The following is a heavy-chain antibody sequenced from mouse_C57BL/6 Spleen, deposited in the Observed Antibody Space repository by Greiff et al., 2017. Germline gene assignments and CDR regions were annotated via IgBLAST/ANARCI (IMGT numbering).Heavy chain of an antibody. V-gene: IGHV5-12*01. Sequence: EVQLVESGGGLVQPGGSLKLSCAASGFTFSDYYMYWVRQTPEKRLEWVAYISNGGGSTYYPDTVKGRFTISRDNAKNTLYLQMRRLKSEDTAMYYCARRNWEGYYAMDYWGQGTSVTVSS. CDR2: ISNGGGST. D-gene: IGHD4-1*01. J-gene: IGHJ4*01. CDR1: GFTFSDYY. CDR3: ARRNWEGYYAMDY.